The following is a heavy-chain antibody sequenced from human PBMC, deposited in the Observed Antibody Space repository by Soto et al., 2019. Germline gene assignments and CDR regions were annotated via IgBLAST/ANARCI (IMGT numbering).Heavy chain of an antibody. CDR2: IAYDGSNA. V-gene: IGHV3-30-3*01. CDR1: GFTFRNYA. Sequence: QVQLVESGGGVVQPGGSLRLSCAASGFTFRNYAMHWVRQAPGKGLECLAVIAYDGSNAFYRDSVKGRFTISRDNSKNTLYLYMNGLRSVDTAVYYCARGDREDILVVVGARPGEYGIDIWGQGTTVTVSS. J-gene: IGHJ6*02. D-gene: IGHD2-15*01. CDR3: ARGDREDILVVVGARPGEYGIDI.